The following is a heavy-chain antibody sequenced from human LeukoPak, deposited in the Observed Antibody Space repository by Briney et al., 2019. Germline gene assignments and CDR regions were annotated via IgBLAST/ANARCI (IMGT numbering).Heavy chain of an antibody. Sequence: GGSLRLSCAASGFTSDDYAMYWVRQAPGKGLEWVSLISGDGGSTYYADFVKGRFTISRDNSKNSLYLQMNSLRTEDTAFYYCAKDSYGSGSYFDYWGQGTLVTVSS. J-gene: IGHJ4*02. CDR3: AKDSYGSGSYFDY. CDR1: GFTSDDYA. CDR2: ISGDGGST. V-gene: IGHV3-43*02. D-gene: IGHD3-10*01.